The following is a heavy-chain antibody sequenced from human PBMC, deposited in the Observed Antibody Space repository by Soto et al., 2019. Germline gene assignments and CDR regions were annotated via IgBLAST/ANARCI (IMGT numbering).Heavy chain of an antibody. Sequence: GESLKISCKGSGYTFTNYWIGWVRQMPGKGPEWMGIIYPGDSDTKYNPSFQGQVTISADKSITTTYLQWSSLKAADTAVYYGAREGGYFDSSGSGVYHYHGVDVWGQGTTVTVSS. D-gene: IGHD3-22*01. J-gene: IGHJ6*02. V-gene: IGHV5-51*01. CDR2: IYPGDSDT. CDR1: GYTFTNYW. CDR3: AREGGYFDSSGSGVYHYHGVDV.